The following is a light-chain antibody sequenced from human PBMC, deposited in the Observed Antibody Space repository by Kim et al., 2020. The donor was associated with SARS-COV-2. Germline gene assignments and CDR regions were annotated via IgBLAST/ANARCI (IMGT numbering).Light chain of an antibody. CDR1: KWLNRY. V-gene: IGLV3-1*01. CDR2: QDD. J-gene: IGLJ3*02. Sequence: DSPGKTTTITYSGNKWLNRYACWYQHKPGQSPVVVIYQDDKRPSGIPERFSGSNSGHTATLTISGTQAIDEADYYCQAWDSDTWLFGGGTQLTVL. CDR3: QAWDSDTWL.